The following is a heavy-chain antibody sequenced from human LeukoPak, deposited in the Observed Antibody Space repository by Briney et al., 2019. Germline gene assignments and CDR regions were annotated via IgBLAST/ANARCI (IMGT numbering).Heavy chain of an antibody. Sequence: SETLSLTCTVSGGSISSYYWTWIRQPAGKGLEWIGRTHTSGTTNHNPSLKSRVTMSVDTSNNHFSLKLSSVTAADTAVYYCARETEVPGGRSWDFRGQGTLVTVSS. D-gene: IGHD6-19*01. CDR1: GGSISSYY. CDR2: THTSGTT. CDR3: ARETEVPGGRSWDF. J-gene: IGHJ4*02. V-gene: IGHV4-4*07.